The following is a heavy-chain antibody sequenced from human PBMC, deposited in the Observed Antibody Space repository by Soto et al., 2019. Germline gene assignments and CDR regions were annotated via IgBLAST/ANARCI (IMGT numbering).Heavy chain of an antibody. D-gene: IGHD6-13*01. Sequence: GESLKISCKGSGYSFTSYWIGWVRQMPGKGLEWMGIICPGDSDTRYSPSFQGQVTISADKSISTAYLQWSSLKASDTAMYYCATSYSSSQTTWDYWGLGTLVTVSS. J-gene: IGHJ4*02. CDR2: ICPGDSDT. CDR1: GYSFTSYW. V-gene: IGHV5-51*01. CDR3: ATSYSSSQTTWDY.